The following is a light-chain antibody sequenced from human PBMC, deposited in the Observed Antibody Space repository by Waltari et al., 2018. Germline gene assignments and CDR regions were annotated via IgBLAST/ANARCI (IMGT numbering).Light chain of an antibody. CDR2: DVS. Sequence: QSALTQPASVSGSPGQSITISCTGTSSYVGGYHYVSWFQQHPGRAPKLMIYDVSKRPSGVSNRFSGSKSGNAASLTISGLQAEDEADYYCSSYTSISTLVFGVGTKVTVL. J-gene: IGLJ3*02. V-gene: IGLV2-14*01. CDR1: SSYVGGYHY. CDR3: SSYTSISTLV.